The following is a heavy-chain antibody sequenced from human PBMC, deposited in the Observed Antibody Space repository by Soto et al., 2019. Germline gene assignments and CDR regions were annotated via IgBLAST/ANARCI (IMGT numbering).Heavy chain of an antibody. D-gene: IGHD5-18*01. Sequence: SETLSLTCTVSGGSISSSINYWGCIRQPPGKGLEWIGNVFYTGNTYYKSSLKSRVTISVDTSKNQFSLRLSSVTAADTAIYHCARLTHRSGYSYGYDLWGQGTLVTVSS. V-gene: IGHV4-39*01. J-gene: IGHJ4*02. CDR3: ARLTHRSGYSYGYDL. CDR2: VFYTGNT. CDR1: GGSISSSINY.